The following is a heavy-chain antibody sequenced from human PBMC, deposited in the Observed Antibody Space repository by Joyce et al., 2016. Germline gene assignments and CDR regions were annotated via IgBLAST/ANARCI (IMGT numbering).Heavy chain of an antibody. D-gene: IGHD2-8*01. V-gene: IGHV3-30-3*01. CDR1: FPFSSHS. Sequence: QVQLVESGGGVVQPGFPFSSHSMHWVRQSPGKGLEWVAVLSFGGSNKYYADSVQGRFTISRDISSNTLDLQMNSLRAEDSAVYYCARDYANWALDYWGQGTLVTVSS. J-gene: IGHJ4*02. CDR3: ARDYANWALDY. CDR2: LSFGGSNK.